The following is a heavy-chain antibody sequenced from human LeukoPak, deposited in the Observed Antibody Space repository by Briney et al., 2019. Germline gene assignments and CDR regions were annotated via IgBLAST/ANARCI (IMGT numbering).Heavy chain of an antibody. D-gene: IGHD4-17*01. CDR1: GGSLSSSSYY. J-gene: IGHJ4*02. V-gene: IGHV4-39*07. CDR3: ARGTVTTGYFDY. Sequence: PSETLSLTCTVSGGSLSSSSYYWGWIRQPPGKGLEWIGNIYYSGSTYYNPSLKSRVTISVDTSKNQFSLKLTSVTAADTAVFYCARGTVTTGYFDYWGQGILVTVSS. CDR2: IYYSGST.